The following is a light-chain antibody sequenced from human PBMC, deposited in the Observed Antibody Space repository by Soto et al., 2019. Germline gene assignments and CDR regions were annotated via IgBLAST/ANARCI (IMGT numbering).Light chain of an antibody. J-gene: IGKJ1*01. CDR2: DAS. CDR3: QQSYNSPLA. CDR1: QTIGTY. Sequence: IHATQSPSSLAASLGDSVTITCRASQTIGTYVNWYRQKSGAAPELLIYDASTLQSGVPSRFRGGASGTDFTLTISSLQLDDFATYYCQQSYNSPLAFGQGTKVDIK. V-gene: IGKV1-39*01.